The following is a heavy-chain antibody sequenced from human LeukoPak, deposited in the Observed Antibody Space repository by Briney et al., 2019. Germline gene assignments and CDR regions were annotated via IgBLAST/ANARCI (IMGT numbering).Heavy chain of an antibody. CDR3: ARDLAMAGRDLDY. D-gene: IGHD6-19*01. CDR1: GFTFSDYY. J-gene: IGHJ4*02. V-gene: IGHV3-11*01. Sequence: GGFLRLSCAASGFTFSDYYMSWIRQAPGKGLEWVAYISNSGTIIYYAESVKGRFTISRDNAKNSLYLQMNSLRAEDTALYYCARDLAMAGRDLDYWGQGTLVTVSS. CDR2: ISNSGTII.